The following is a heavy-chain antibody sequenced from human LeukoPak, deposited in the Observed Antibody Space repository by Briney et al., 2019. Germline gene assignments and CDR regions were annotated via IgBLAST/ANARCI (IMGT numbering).Heavy chain of an antibody. J-gene: IGHJ4*02. Sequence: GGSLRLSCAVSGITLSNYGMSWVRQAPGKGLEWVAGISGSGGRPNYADSVKGRFTISRDNAKNTLYLQMNSLRAEDTAVYFCAKRGVVIRVILVGFHKESYYFDSWGQGALVTVSS. CDR3: AKRGVVIRVILVGFHKESYYFDS. D-gene: IGHD3-22*01. V-gene: IGHV3-23*01. CDR1: GITLSNYG. CDR2: ISGSGGRP.